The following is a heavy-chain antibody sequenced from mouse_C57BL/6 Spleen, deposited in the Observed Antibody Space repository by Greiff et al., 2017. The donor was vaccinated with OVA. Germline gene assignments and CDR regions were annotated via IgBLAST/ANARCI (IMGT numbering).Heavy chain of an antibody. Sequence: VQVVESGAELARPGASVKLSCKASGYTFTSYGISWVKQRTGQGLEWIGEIYPRSGNTYYNEKFKGKATLTADKSASTAYMELRSLTSEDSAVYFCARESNYYAMDYWGQGTSVTVSS. D-gene: IGHD2-5*01. CDR1: GYTFTSYG. CDR3: ARESNYYAMDY. CDR2: IYPRSGNT. V-gene: IGHV1-81*01. J-gene: IGHJ4*01.